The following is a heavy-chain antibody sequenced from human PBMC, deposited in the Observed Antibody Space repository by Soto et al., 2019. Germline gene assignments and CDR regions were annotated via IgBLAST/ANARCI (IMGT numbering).Heavy chain of an antibody. D-gene: IGHD6-19*01. Sequence: PPATLTLTPSFYGGSFSSLHCGWIGQSQGKGLEWIGEINHSGSTIYNPSLPSRAEILVDTSKFQFSLMLSSTMAAEMAVYYCVRGGGVAGIYYYYDYGTDVWVQGTKGTVSS. CDR1: GGSFSSLH. CDR3: VRGGGVAGIYYYYDYGTDV. CDR2: INHSGST. J-gene: IGHJ6*02. V-gene: IGHV4-34*01.